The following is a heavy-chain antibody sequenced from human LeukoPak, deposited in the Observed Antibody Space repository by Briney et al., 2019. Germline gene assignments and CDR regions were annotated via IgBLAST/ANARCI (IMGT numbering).Heavy chain of an antibody. D-gene: IGHD3-3*01. Sequence: GGSLRLSCAASGFTFSSYTMHWVRQAPGKGLEWVAVISYDRSNKYYADSVKGRFTISRDNSKNTLYLQMNSLRAEDTAVYYCARVGPFWSGYYRGYYFDYWGQGTLVTVSS. CDR2: ISYDRSNK. V-gene: IGHV3-30-3*01. CDR1: GFTFSSYT. CDR3: ARVGPFWSGYYRGYYFDY. J-gene: IGHJ4*02.